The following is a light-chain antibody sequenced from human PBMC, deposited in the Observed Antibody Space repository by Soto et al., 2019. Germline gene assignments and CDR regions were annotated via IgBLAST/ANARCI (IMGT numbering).Light chain of an antibody. CDR2: EAS. V-gene: IGLV2-18*01. CDR1: ITDFVSYNR. Sequence: QSALTQPPSLSGSPGQSVTISCTGTITDFVSYNRVSWYQQPPGTAPKLIIYEASNRPSGVPDRFSGSKSGNTASLTISGLQAADEADYYCSLYTSENAYVFGTGTKVTVL. CDR3: SLYTSENAYV. J-gene: IGLJ1*01.